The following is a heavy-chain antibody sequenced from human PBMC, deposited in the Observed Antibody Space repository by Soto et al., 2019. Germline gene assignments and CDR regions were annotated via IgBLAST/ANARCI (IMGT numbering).Heavy chain of an antibody. CDR3: ARNLYCSGGSCPWGC. CDR2: ISSGGVTI. V-gene: IGHV3-48*01. Sequence: EVQLVESGGGLVQPGGSLRLSCAASGFTFSSYSMNWVRQTPGKGLEWVSYISSGGVTIYYADSVKGRFTVSRDNAKDSLYLQMNSLRAEDTAVYYCARNLYCSGGSCPWGCWGQGTLVTVSS. J-gene: IGHJ4*02. CDR1: GFTFSSYS. D-gene: IGHD2-15*01.